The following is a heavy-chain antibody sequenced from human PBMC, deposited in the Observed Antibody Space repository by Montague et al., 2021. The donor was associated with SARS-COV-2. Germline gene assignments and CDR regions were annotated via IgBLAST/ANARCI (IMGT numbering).Heavy chain of an antibody. V-gene: IGHV3-66*01. CDR1: GFTVSSNY. CDR2: IYSGGST. D-gene: IGHD3-9*01. J-gene: IGHJ3*02. Sequence: SLRLSCAASGFTVSSNYMSWVRQAPGKGLEWVSVIYSGGSTDYAVSAMGSLTILRDTSKNTLYLQMISLRAEDTAVYYCSRDPNQYDILTGSYSYYYAFDIWGQGTLVTVSS. CDR3: SRDPNQYDILTGSYSYYYAFDI.